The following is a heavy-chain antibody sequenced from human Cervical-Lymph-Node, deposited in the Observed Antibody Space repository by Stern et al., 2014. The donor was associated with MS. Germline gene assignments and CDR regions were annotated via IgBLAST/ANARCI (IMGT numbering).Heavy chain of an antibody. CDR3: ARSSSPSPYYYYGMDV. D-gene: IGHD6-13*01. CDR2: IWYDGSNK. V-gene: IGHV3-33*01. CDR1: GFTFSRYG. Sequence: QLVQSGGGVVQPGRSLRLSCAASGFTFSRYGMHWVRQAPGKGLEWVAVIWYDGSNKYYADSVKCRFTISRDNSKNTLYLQMNSLRAEDTAVYYCARSSSPSPYYYYGMDVWGQGTTVTVSS. J-gene: IGHJ6*02.